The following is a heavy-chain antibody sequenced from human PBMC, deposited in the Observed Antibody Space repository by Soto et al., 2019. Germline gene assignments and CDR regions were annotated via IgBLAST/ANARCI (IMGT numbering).Heavy chain of an antibody. Sequence: QVQLQESGPGLVKPSQTLSLTCTVSGGSISSGGLYWSWIRQHPGKGLEWIGYIFYSGSTYYNPSLKSRVSISVDTSKNLFSLKLSSVTAADTAVYYCAREEGGGYDHRWFDPWGQGTLVTVSS. J-gene: IGHJ5*02. CDR3: AREEGGGYDHRWFDP. D-gene: IGHD5-12*01. V-gene: IGHV4-31*03. CDR1: GGSISSGGLY. CDR2: IFYSGST.